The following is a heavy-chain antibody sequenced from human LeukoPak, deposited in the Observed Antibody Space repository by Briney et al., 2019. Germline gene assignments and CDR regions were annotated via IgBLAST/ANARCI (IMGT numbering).Heavy chain of an antibody. D-gene: IGHD3-22*01. V-gene: IGHV2-5*02. CDR3: THCGSIYYDSSGLHYFDY. Sequence: SGPTLVKPTQTRTLTCTFSGFSLRTSGAGVGWIRQPPGKALDWLAVIYWDDDKRYSPSLKSRLTITKATSKNQVLLTMTNMDPVDTATYYCTHCGSIYYDSSGLHYFDYWGQGTLVTVSS. J-gene: IGHJ4*02. CDR2: IYWDDDK. CDR1: GFSLRTSGAG.